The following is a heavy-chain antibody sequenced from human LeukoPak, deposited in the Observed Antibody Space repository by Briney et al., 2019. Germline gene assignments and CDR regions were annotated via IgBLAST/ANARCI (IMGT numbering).Heavy chain of an antibody. V-gene: IGHV4-59*01. CDR1: GGSINSYY. J-gene: IGHJ5*02. D-gene: IGHD5-24*01. CDR2: IYYSGST. CDR3: ARARDGHINNWFDP. Sequence: SETLSLTCTVSGGSINSYYWSWIRQPPGKGLEWIGYIYYSGSTEYNPSLKSRVTISVDTSKNQFSLKMSSVTAADTAVYYCARARDGHINNWFDPWGQGTLVTVTS.